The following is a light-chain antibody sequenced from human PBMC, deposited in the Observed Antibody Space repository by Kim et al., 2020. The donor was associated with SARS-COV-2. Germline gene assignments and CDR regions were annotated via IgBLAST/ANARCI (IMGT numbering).Light chain of an antibody. V-gene: IGLV1-44*01. CDR1: SSNVGTNT. J-gene: IGLJ1*01. CDR2: TTN. Sequence: GHSVTISCSGGSSNVGTNTIDWYQQLPGTAPKLLIYTTNQRPSGVPDRFSGSKSGTSASLAISGLQSEDEGDYYCGAWDDTLKGYVFGTGTKVNVL. CDR3: GAWDDTLKGYV.